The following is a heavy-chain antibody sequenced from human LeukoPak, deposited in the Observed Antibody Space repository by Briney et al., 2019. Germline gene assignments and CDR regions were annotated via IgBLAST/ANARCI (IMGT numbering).Heavy chain of an antibody. CDR1: GFTFTNAW. CDR2: IKSNTDGGTT. CDR3: ATEFYGSYNY. V-gene: IGHV3-15*01. J-gene: IGHJ4*02. Sequence: GGPLRLSCAGSGFTFTNAWMSWVRQAPGKGLEWVGHIKSNTDGGTTDYAAPVKGRFTISRDDSKNTLYLQMNSLKTEDTALYYCATEFYGSYNYWGQGALVTVSS. D-gene: IGHD1-26*01.